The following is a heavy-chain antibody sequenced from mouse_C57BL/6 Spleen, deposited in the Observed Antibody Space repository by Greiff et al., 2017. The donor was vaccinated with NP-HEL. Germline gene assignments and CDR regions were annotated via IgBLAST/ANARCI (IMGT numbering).Heavy chain of an antibody. D-gene: IGHD1-1*01. CDR2: SRNKANDYTT. Sequence: EVKLMESGGGLVQSGRSLRLSCATSGFTFSDFYMEWVRQAPGKGLEWIAASRNKANDYTTEYSASVKGRFIVSRDTSQSILYLQMNALRAEDTAIYYCARDYYGSRYAMDYWGQGTSVTVSS. CDR1: GFTFSDFY. CDR3: ARDYYGSRYAMDY. V-gene: IGHV7-1*01. J-gene: IGHJ4*01.